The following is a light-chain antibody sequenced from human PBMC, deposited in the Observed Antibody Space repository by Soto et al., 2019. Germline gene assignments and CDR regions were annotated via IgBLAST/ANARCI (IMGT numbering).Light chain of an antibody. V-gene: IGKV3D-15*01. Sequence: EVVMTQSPATLSVSPGERATVSCRASESVGSNLAWYQQKPGQAPRLLIYGASTRASGIPARFTGSGSGTEFTLTISSLQSEDFALYYCHQYNNWPPYTFGQRTNLDIK. CDR2: GAS. J-gene: IGKJ2*01. CDR1: ESVGSN. CDR3: HQYNNWPPYT.